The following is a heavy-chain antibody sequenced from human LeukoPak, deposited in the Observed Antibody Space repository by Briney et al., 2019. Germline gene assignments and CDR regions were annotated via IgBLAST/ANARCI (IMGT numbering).Heavy chain of an antibody. CDR1: GGSISSSSYY. CDR3: ARKGRGSSFRVFEI. CDR2: IYYSGST. D-gene: IGHD1-26*01. Sequence: SETLSLTCTVSGGSISSSSYYWGWIRQPPGKGLEWIGSIYYSGSTYYNPSLKSRVTISVDTSKNQFPLKLSSVTTADTAVYYWARKGRGSSFRVFEIWAKGKMVPFS. J-gene: IGHJ3*02. V-gene: IGHV4-39*01.